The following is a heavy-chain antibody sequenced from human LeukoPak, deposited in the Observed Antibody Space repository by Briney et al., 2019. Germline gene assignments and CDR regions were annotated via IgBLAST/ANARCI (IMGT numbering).Heavy chain of an antibody. J-gene: IGHJ4*02. Sequence: PSETLSLTCTVSGGSISSSSYYWGWIRQPPGKGPEWIGSIYYSGSTYYNPSLESRVTISVDTSKNQFSLKLSSVTAADTAVYYCARGHDILTGYIRWGQGTLVTVSS. D-gene: IGHD3-9*01. CDR1: GGSISSSSYY. CDR3: ARGHDILTGYIR. V-gene: IGHV4-39*07. CDR2: IYYSGST.